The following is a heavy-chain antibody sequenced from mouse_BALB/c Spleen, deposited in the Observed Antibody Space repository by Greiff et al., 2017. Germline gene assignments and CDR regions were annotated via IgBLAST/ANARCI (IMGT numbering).Heavy chain of an antibody. V-gene: IGHV1-87*01. CDR1: GYTFTSYW. J-gene: IGHJ4*01. Sequence: VKLQESGAELARPGASVKLSCKASGYTFTSYWMQWVKQRPGQGLECIGAIYPGDGDTRYTQKFKGKATLTADKSSSTAYMQLSSLASEDSAVYYCASFYYGYDVYAMDYWGQGTSVTVSS. D-gene: IGHD2-2*01. CDR3: ASFYYGYDVYAMDY. CDR2: IYPGDGDT.